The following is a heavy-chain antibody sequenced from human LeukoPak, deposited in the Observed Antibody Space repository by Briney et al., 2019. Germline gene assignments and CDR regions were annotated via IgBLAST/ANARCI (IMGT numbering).Heavy chain of an antibody. CDR2: ISSSSSYK. D-gene: IGHD2-2*01. Sequence: GGSLRLSCAASGFTFSSYSMNWVRQAPGKGLEWVSSISSSSSYKYYADSVKGRFTISRDNAKNSLYLQMNSLRAEDTAVYYCARSGYCSSTSCYTFDYWGQGTLVTVSS. CDR1: GFTFSSYS. CDR3: ARSGYCSSTSCYTFDY. V-gene: IGHV3-21*01. J-gene: IGHJ4*02.